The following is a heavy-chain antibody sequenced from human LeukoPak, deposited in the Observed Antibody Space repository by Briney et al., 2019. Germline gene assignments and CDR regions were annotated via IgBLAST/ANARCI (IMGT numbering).Heavy chain of an antibody. CDR2: MNPNSGNT. J-gene: IGHJ6*02. CDR1: GYTFTSYD. Sequence: GASVKVSCKASGYTFTSYDINWVRQAPGQGLEWMGWMNPNSGNTGYAQKFQGRVTMTRNTSISTAYMELSSLRSEDTAVYYCARVPYYDFWSGYYMRPEFGMDVWGQGTTVTVSS. V-gene: IGHV1-8*01. CDR3: ARVPYYDFWSGYYMRPEFGMDV. D-gene: IGHD3-3*01.